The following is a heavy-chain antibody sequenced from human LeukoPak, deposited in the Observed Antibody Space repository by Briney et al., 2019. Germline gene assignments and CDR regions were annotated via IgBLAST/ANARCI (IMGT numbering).Heavy chain of an antibody. CDR1: GYNFTYHW. CDR2: IYPGNSDT. D-gene: IGHD1-1*01. V-gene: IGHV5-51*01. J-gene: IGHJ5*01. Sequence: GESLKISCNASGYNFTYHWIGWLRQMPGKGLEWMGIIYPGNSDTRYSPSFQGQVTISADKSISTAYLQWSSLKASDSAMYYCATHSWITVLYNWFDYWGQGALVTVSS. CDR3: ATHSWITVLYNWFDY.